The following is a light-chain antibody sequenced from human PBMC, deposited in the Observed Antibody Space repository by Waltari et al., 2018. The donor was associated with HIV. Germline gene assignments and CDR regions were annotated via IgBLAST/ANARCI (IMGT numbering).Light chain of an antibody. CDR2: RAS. CDR1: QSISNW. J-gene: IGKJ1*01. Sequence: DIQMTQPLSSLAASMGDRVNITCRASQSISNWLAWYQQKPGQAPKLIIYRASTLESGVPSRFSGSGSGTEFTLTINNLQPDDFATYYCQQYSAFPWTFGQGAKVEIK. V-gene: IGKV1-5*03. CDR3: QQYSAFPWT.